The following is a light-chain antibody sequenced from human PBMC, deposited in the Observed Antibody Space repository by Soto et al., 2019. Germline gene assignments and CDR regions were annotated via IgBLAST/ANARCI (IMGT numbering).Light chain of an antibody. CDR3: QHYGTSPPDT. J-gene: IGKJ2*01. V-gene: IGKV3-20*01. CDR1: QSVGSGY. CDR2: GTS. Sequence: EIVLTQSPGTLSLSPGERATLSCRASQSVGSGYLAWFQQKAGQTPRLLIYGTSNRPTSIPGRFSASGSGTDFTLTISRVEPEDFAVYYCQHYGTSPPDTFGQGTKLEIK.